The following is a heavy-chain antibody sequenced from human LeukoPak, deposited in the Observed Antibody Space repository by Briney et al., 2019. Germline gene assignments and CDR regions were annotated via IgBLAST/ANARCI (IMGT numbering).Heavy chain of an antibody. D-gene: IGHD2-2*01. V-gene: IGHV4-39*01. CDR3: ARHRSDIVVVPAAVDY. J-gene: IGHJ4*02. CDR1: GDSISSSSYY. CDR2: IYYSGST. Sequence: SETLSLTCTVSGDSISSSSYYWGWIRQPPGKGLEWIGSIYYSGSTYYNPSLTSRVTISVDTSKNQFSLKLSAVTAADTAVYYCARHRSDIVVVPAAVDYWGQGTLVTVSS.